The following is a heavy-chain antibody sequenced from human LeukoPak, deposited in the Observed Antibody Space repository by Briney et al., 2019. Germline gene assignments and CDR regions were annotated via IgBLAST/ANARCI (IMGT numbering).Heavy chain of an antibody. Sequence: PSETLSLTCTVSGGSISNYYWSWIRQPPGKGLEWIGYIYYSGSTNYNPSLKSRVTISVDTSKNQFSLNLSSVTAADTAMYYCARGARVYWYFDLWGRGTLVTVSS. CDR3: ARGARVYWYFDL. J-gene: IGHJ2*01. CDR1: GGSISNYY. V-gene: IGHV4-59*01. CDR2: IYYSGST.